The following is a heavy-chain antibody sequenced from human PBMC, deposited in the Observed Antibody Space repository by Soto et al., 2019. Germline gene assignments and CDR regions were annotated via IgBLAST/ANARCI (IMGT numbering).Heavy chain of an antibody. CDR1: GFPFNDYY. J-gene: IGHJ4*02. V-gene: IGHV3-11*06. CDR3: VRGGGGGLFEH. Sequence: GSLRLSCATSGFPFNDYYMTWIRQAPGKGLEWLSHISPKSTFRNYADSVKGRFTISRDNTESSLFLQMNSLGVDDTAVYSCVRGGGGGLFEHWGQGVLVPSPQ. D-gene: IGHD2-21*01. CDR2: ISPKSTFR.